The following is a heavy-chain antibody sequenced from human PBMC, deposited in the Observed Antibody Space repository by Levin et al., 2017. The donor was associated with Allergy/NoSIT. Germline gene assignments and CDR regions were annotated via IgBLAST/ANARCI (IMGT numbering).Heavy chain of an antibody. CDR3: VRYDGVRSMGFDS. Sequence: PSETLSLTCNVSGVSISTGGSYWNWIRQRPGKGLEWIGYIFYSGRTYYNPSLETRASISVDTSKNQFSLRLISVTAADTALYYCVRYDGVRSMGFDSWGQGTLVTVSS. D-gene: IGHD2-8*01. J-gene: IGHJ4*02. CDR1: GVSISTGGSY. CDR2: IFYSGRT. V-gene: IGHV4-31*03.